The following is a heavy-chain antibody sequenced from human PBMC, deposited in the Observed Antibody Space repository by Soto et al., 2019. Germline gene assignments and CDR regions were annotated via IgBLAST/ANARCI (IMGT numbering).Heavy chain of an antibody. J-gene: IGHJ4*02. CDR1: AVSFSSYS. V-gene: IGHV1-69*06. D-gene: IGHD1-20*01. CDR3: ARGSITGTGVGGDYFDY. CDR2: IIPIFGTA. Sequence: SVKVSSEASAVSFSSYSIGRVRQAPGQGLEWLGGIIPIFGTANYAQKFQGRVTITADKSTSTAYMELSSLRSEDTAVYYCARGSITGTGVGGDYFDYWGQGPLVTVSS.